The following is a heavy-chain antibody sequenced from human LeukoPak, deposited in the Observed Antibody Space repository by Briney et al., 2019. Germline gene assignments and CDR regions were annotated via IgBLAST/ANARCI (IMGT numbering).Heavy chain of an antibody. V-gene: IGHV4-30-4*08. J-gene: IGHJ4*02. CDR3: ARNTLYCSSTSCYDY. CDR2: IYYSGRT. Sequence: TSETLSLTCTVSGGSISCGDYYWSWIRQPPGKGLEWIVYIYYSGRTYYNPSLKSRVTISVDTSKNHFSLKLSSVTAADTAVYYCARNTLYCSSTSCYDYWGQGTLVTVSS. D-gene: IGHD2-2*01. CDR1: GGSISCGDYY.